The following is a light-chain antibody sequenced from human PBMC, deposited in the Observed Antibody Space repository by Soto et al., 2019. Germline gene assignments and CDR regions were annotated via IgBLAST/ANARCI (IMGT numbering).Light chain of an antibody. CDR2: GAS. CDR3: QQYGGSPYT. Sequence: ENVLTQSPDTLSLSPGERATLSCRASQSLTSSYLAWYQQKPGQAPRLLIYGASSRATGTPDRFSGSGSGTDFTLTISRLEPEDFAVYYCQQYGGSPYTFGQGTKLEIK. V-gene: IGKV3-20*01. CDR1: QSLTSSY. J-gene: IGKJ2*01.